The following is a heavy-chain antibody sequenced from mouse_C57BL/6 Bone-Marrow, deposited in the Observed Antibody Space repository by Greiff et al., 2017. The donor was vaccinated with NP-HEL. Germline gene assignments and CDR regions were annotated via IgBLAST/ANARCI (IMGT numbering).Heavy chain of an antibody. CDR3: AKSTVVALDY. CDR1: GYAFTNYL. CDR2: INPGSGGT. Sequence: VKLMESGAELVRPGTSVKVSCKASGYAFTNYLIEWVKQRPGQGLEWIGVINPGSGGTTYNEKFKGKATLTADKSSSTAYMQLSSLTSEDSAVYFCAKSTVVALDYWGQGTTLTVSS. D-gene: IGHD1-1*01. J-gene: IGHJ2*01. V-gene: IGHV1-54*01.